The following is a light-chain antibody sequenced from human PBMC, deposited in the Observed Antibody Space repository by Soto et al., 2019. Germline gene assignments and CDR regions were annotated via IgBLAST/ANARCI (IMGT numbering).Light chain of an antibody. CDR3: SSYAGSNTVI. CDR1: TSDVRHYNY. CDR2: EVN. V-gene: IGLV2-8*01. J-gene: IGLJ2*01. Sequence: QSALTQPPSASGSPGQSVTISCTGITSDVRHYNYVSWYQQHPGKAPRLMIYEVNKRPSGVPDRFSGSKSGNTASLTVSGLQAEDEAEYHCSSYAGSNTVIFGGGTKLTVL.